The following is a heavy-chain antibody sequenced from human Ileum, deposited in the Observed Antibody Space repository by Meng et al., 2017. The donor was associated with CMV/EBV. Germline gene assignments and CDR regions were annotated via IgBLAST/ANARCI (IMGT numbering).Heavy chain of an antibody. J-gene: IGHJ4*02. CDR2: ISFSSGYI. CDR1: GFHVSSYN. Sequence: GFHVSSYNRNWGRQDTGKGTEWVSSISFSSGYIYYADSVKGRVTISRDNAKNSLYLQMNSLRAEDTAVYYCARVQYSGSYFLPFDYWGQGTLVTVSS. CDR3: ARVQYSGSYFLPFDY. D-gene: IGHD1-26*01. V-gene: IGHV3-21*01.